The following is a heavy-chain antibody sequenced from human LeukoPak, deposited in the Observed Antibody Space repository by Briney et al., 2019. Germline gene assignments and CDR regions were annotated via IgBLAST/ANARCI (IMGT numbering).Heavy chain of an antibody. D-gene: IGHD3-3*01. Sequence: PGGSLRLSCAASGFTFSSYSMNWVCQAPGKGLEWVSSISSSSSYIYYADSVKGRFTISRDNGKNSLYLQMNRLRAEDTAVYYCARDDPYYDFWSGYYFDYWGQGTPVTVSS. CDR1: GFTFSSYS. CDR2: ISSSSSYI. J-gene: IGHJ4*02. V-gene: IGHV3-21*01. CDR3: ARDDPYYDFWSGYYFDY.